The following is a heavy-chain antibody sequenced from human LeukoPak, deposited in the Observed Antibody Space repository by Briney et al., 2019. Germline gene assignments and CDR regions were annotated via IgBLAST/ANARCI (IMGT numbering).Heavy chain of an antibody. CDR2: IYSGGST. Sequence: GGSLRLSCAASGFTVSSSYMSWVRQSPGKGLEWVSVIYSGGSTYYADSVKGRFTISRDNSKNTLYLQMNSLRAKDTAVYYCVRNLDYWGQGTLVTVSS. CDR3: VRNLDY. J-gene: IGHJ4*02. V-gene: IGHV3-53*01. CDR1: GFTVSSSY.